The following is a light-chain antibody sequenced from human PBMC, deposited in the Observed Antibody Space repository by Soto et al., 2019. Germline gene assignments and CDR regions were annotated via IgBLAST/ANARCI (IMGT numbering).Light chain of an antibody. CDR1: QSVSSN. Sequence: EIVMTQSPATLSVSPGERATLSCRASQSVSSNLAWYQQKPGQAPRLLIYGASTRATGIPARFSGSGSGTEFTLTISRLQSEDFAVYYCQQYNNWPPPFGQGTKVELK. V-gene: IGKV3-15*01. CDR2: GAS. J-gene: IGKJ1*01. CDR3: QQYNNWPPP.